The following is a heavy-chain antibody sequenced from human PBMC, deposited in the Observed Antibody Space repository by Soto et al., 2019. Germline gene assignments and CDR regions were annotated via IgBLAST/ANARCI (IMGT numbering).Heavy chain of an antibody. CDR1: GGSISSYY. Sequence: TSETLSLTCTVSGGSISSYYWSWIRQPPGKGLEWIASISYSGTTNYNSSLKSRVTISIDTSKNQFSLKFNSVTAADTAVYYCAREGYNFGPFDYWGQGALVTVSS. V-gene: IGHV4-59*01. CDR3: AREGYNFGPFDY. CDR2: ISYSGTT. J-gene: IGHJ4*02. D-gene: IGHD5-18*01.